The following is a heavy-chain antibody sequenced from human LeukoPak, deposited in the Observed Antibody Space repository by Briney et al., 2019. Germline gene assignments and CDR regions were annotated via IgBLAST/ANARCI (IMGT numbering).Heavy chain of an antibody. CDR3: ARGIWEMATIPYWYFDI. D-gene: IGHD5-24*01. J-gene: IGHJ2*01. CDR2: ISTSGST. Sequence: SETLSLTCSVSRGSISSSNYYWSWIRQPAGKGLEWIGRISTSGSTNYNPSLKSRVTMSVDTSKNQFSLKLSSVTAADTALYYCARGIWEMATIPYWYFDIWGRGTLVTVSS. V-gene: IGHV4-61*02. CDR1: RGSISSSNYY.